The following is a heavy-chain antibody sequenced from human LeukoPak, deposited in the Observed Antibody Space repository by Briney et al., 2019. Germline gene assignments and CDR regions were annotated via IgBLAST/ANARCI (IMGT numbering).Heavy chain of an antibody. J-gene: IGHJ6*03. Sequence: GGSLRLSCAASGFTFSSYGMHWVRQAPGKGLEWVAFIRFDGSKKYYGDSVKGRFTISRDNSKNTLYLQMNSLRAEDTAVYYCAKNLNHYYYYMDVWGKGTTVTISS. CDR3: AKNLNHYYYYMDV. CDR2: IRFDGSKK. V-gene: IGHV3-30*02. CDR1: GFTFSSYG.